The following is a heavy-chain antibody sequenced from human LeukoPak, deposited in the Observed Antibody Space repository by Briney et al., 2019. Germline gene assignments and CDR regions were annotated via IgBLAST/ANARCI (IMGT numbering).Heavy chain of an antibody. CDR3: ARDYTLTVGTTSYFQH. Sequence: ASVKVSCKASGYTFTGYYMHWVRQAPGQGLEWMGWINPNSGGTNYAQKFQGRVTMTRDTSISTAYMELSRLRSDDTAVYYCARDYTLTVGTTSYFQHWGQGTVVTVSS. D-gene: IGHD1-7*01. CDR1: GYTFTGYY. J-gene: IGHJ1*01. V-gene: IGHV1-2*02. CDR2: INPNSGGT.